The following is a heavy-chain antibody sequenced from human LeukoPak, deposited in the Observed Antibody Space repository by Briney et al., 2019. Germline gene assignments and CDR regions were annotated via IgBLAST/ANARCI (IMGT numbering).Heavy chain of an antibody. J-gene: IGHJ5*02. CDR3: ARDGSGSYYKSWFDP. V-gene: IGHV1-2*02. D-gene: IGHD3-10*01. CDR2: IDHNSGGT. CDR1: GYTLTLYY. Sequence: GAAVKVSCKASGYTLTLYYMHWVGQAPGQAIEWMGWIDHNSGGTNYAQKFHGRVTMTRDTSISTAYMELSRLRSDDTAVYYCARDGSGSYYKSWFDPWGQGTLVTVSS.